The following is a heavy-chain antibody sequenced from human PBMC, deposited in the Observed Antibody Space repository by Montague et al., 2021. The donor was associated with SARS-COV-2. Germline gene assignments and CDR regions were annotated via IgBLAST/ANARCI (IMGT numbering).Heavy chain of an antibody. D-gene: IGHD1-1*01. CDR3: ARGATRSFDH. CDR2: IFYSGST. CDR1: GGSLTYFY. Sequence: SETLSLTCSVSGGSLTYFYWSWLRQTPGKGLEWIGYIFYSGSTKYNPSLQSRVTFSVDTSRNQFSLNLDSVTAADTGVYYCARGATRSFDHWGQGVLVTVSS. J-gene: IGHJ4*02. V-gene: IGHV4-59*01.